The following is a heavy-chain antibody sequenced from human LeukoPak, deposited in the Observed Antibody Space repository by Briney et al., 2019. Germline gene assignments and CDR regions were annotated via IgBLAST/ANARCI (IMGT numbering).Heavy chain of an antibody. D-gene: IGHD2-2*01. J-gene: IGHJ4*02. CDR3: ARDAGVLGYCSSTSCLPFDY. V-gene: IGHV1-18*01. CDR1: GYTFTSYG. Sequence: GASVKVSCKASGYTFTSYGISWVRQAPGQGLEWMGWISAYNGNTNYAQKLQGRVTMTTDTSTSTAYMELRSLRSDDTAVYYCARDAGVLGYCSSTSCLPFDYWGQRTLVTVSS. CDR2: ISAYNGNT.